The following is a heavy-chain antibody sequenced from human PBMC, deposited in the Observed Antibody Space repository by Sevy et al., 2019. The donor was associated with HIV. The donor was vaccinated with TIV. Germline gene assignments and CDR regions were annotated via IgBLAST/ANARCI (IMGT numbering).Heavy chain of an antibody. V-gene: IGHV3-30*04. J-gene: IGHJ3*01. CDR2: ISYDGRSK. CDR3: ARDGLWFGEGGTFDV. D-gene: IGHD3-10*01. Sequence: GGSLRLSCAASRFTFSNYAMHWVRHAPGKGLEWVAVISYDGRSKYYADFVKGRFTISRDNSKNTLFLQMDSLRVEDTAVYYCARDGLWFGEGGTFDVWGQGTMVTVSS. CDR1: RFTFSNYA.